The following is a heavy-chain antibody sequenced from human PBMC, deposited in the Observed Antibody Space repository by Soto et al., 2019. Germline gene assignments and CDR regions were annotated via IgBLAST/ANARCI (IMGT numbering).Heavy chain of an antibody. V-gene: IGHV1-18*01. CDR2: ISAYNGNT. CDR3: ARDLGHYYGSGSYDYFDY. D-gene: IGHD3-10*01. Sequence: QVQLVQSGAEVKKPGASVKVSCKASGYTFTSYGISWVRQAPGQGLEWMGWISAYNGNTNYAQKLQGRVTMTKDTSTSAAPMELRSLRSDDTAVYYCARDLGHYYGSGSYDYFDYWGQGTLVTVSS. J-gene: IGHJ4*02. CDR1: GYTFTSYG.